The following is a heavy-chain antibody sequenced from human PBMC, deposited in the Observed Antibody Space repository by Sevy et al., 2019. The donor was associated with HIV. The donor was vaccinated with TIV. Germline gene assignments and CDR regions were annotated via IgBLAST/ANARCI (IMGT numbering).Heavy chain of an antibody. Sequence: GGSLRLSCTASGFTFGDYAMSWFRQAPGKGLEWVGFIRSKAYGGTTEYAASVKGRFTISRDDSKSIDYLQMNSLKTEDTAVYYCTRGAVAGIGRGAYYFDYWGQGTLVTVSS. CDR2: IRSKAYGGTT. CDR1: GFTFGDYA. CDR3: TRGAVAGIGRGAYYFDY. J-gene: IGHJ4*02. V-gene: IGHV3-49*03. D-gene: IGHD6-19*01.